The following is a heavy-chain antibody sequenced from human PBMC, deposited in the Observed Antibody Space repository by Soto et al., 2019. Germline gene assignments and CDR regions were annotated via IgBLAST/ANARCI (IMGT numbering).Heavy chain of an antibody. CDR3: ARGLPSIAAAGMFDY. J-gene: IGHJ4*02. CDR1: GGTFSSYA. V-gene: IGHV1-69*01. CDR2: IIPIFGTA. Sequence: QVQLVQSGAAVKKPGSSVKVSCPASGGTFSSYAISWVRQAPGQGLEWMGGIIPIFGTANYAQKFQGRVTLTADESTSTAYMELSSLRPEDTAVYYCARGLPSIAAAGMFDYWGQVTLVTVS. D-gene: IGHD6-13*01.